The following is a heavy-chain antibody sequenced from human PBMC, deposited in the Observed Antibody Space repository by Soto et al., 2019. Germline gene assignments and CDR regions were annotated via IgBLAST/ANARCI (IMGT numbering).Heavy chain of an antibody. D-gene: IGHD1-26*01. CDR2: ISSSSSTI. CDR1: GFTFSSYS. V-gene: IGHV3-48*02. J-gene: IGHJ3*02. Sequence: EVQLVESGGGLVQPGGSLRLSCAASGFTFSSYSMNWVRQAPGKGLEWVSYISSSSSTIYYADSVKGRFTISRDNAKNSMYLQMKSLRDEDTAVYYCADVGATRVGDAFDIWGQGTMVTVSS. CDR3: ADVGATRVGDAFDI.